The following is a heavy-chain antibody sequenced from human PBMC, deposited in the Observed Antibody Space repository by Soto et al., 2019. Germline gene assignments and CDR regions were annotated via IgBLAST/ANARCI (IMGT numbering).Heavy chain of an antibody. V-gene: IGHV4-39*01. CDR2: IYYSGKN. J-gene: IGHJ4*02. D-gene: IGHD3-22*01. CDR3: ARQGYYNTTKIYHPSRF. Sequence: PSETLSLTCTVSGGSISSTDYYWGWIRQPPGKGLEWIGSIYYSGKNFYNPSLKSRVTISVDTSKNRFSLRVSSVTAADTAVYYCARQGYYNTTKIYHPSRFWGQGTLVTVSS. CDR1: GGSISSTDYY.